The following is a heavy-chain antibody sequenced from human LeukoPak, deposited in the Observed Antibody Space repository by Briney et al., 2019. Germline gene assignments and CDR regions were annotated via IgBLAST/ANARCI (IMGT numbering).Heavy chain of an antibody. D-gene: IGHD1-26*01. CDR2: IIDSGIST. V-gene: IGHV3-23*01. CDR1: GFTFNSYA. Sequence: PGGSLRLTCAASGFTFNSYAMTWVRQAPEKGLEWVSSIIDSGISTYYGDSVKGRFTISRDNSKNTLYLQMNSLRAEDTAVYYCAKGSRGSYDYWGKGTLVTVSS. J-gene: IGHJ4*02. CDR3: AKGSRGSYDY.